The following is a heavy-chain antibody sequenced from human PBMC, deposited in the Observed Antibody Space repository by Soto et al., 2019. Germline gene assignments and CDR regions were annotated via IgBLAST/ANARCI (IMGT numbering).Heavy chain of an antibody. CDR2: IISSGGST. CDR1: GFTFSTYA. V-gene: IGHV3-23*01. J-gene: IGHJ1*01. CDR3: AKAEGSSYGTEYSQH. D-gene: IGHD6-13*01. Sequence: PGGSLRLSCAASGFTFSTYAMNWVRQAPGKGLEWVSLIISSGGSTYYADSVKGRFTISRDNSKNTLYLRMNSLRADDTAVYYCAKAEGSSYGTEYSQHWGQGTLVTVSS.